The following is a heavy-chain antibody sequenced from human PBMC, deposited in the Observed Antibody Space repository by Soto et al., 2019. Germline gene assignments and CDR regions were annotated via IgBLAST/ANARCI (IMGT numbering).Heavy chain of an antibody. V-gene: IGHV3-23*01. D-gene: IGHD3-22*01. Sequence: GGSLXLSCAASGFTFSSYSMSWVRQAPGKGLEWVSAISGSGGSTYYADSVKGRFTISRDNSKNTLYLQMNSLRAEDTAVYYCAKAMYYYDSSGPYYFDYWGQGTLVTVSS. J-gene: IGHJ4*02. CDR2: ISGSGGST. CDR3: AKAMYYYDSSGPYYFDY. CDR1: GFTFSSYS.